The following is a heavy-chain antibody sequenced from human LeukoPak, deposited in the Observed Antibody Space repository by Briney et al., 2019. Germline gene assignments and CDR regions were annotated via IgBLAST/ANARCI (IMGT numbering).Heavy chain of an antibody. CDR2: IYTSGST. CDR3: ARHRYCTSTSCTFYFDS. V-gene: IGHV4-4*07. D-gene: IGHD2-2*01. Sequence: SETLSLTCTVSGXSISSYYWSWIRQPAGKGLEWIGRIYTSGSTNYNPSLKSRVTMSVDTSKNQFSLKLTSVSAADTAVYYCARHRYCTSTSCTFYFDSWGQGRLVTVSS. CDR1: GXSISSYY. J-gene: IGHJ4*02.